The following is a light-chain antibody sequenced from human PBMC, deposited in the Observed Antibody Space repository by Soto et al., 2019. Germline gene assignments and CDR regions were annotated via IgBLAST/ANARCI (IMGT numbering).Light chain of an antibody. Sequence: EIVMTQSPATLSVSPGERATLSCRASQSVSSNLAWYQQKPGQAPRLLIYGASTRATGIPARFSGSGSGTEFTLTISSLQSEDVAVYHCQQYNNWPQTFGQGTKVEIK. J-gene: IGKJ1*01. CDR1: QSVSSN. CDR3: QQYNNWPQT. CDR2: GAS. V-gene: IGKV3-15*01.